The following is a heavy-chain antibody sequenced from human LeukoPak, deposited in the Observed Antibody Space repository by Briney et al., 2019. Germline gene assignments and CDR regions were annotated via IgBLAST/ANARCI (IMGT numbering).Heavy chain of an antibody. CDR2: INPNSGGT. Sequence: ASVKVSCKASGYTFTGYYMHWVRQAPGQGLEWMGWINPNSGGTNHAQKFQGRVTMTRDTSISTAYMELSRLRSDDTAVYYCARAGYGDYVFYFDYWGQGTLVTVSS. CDR1: GYTFTGYY. V-gene: IGHV1-2*02. CDR3: ARAGYGDYVFYFDY. J-gene: IGHJ4*02. D-gene: IGHD4-17*01.